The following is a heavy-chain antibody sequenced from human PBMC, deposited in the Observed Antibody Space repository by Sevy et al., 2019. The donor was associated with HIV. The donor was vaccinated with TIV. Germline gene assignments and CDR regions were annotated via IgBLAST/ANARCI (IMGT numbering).Heavy chain of an antibody. CDR1: GGSISSGGYS. CDR2: IYHSGST. CDR3: ARGEYGDYSVAFDI. Sequence: SETLSLTCAVSGGSISSGGYSWSWIRQPPGKGVEWIGYIYHSGSTYYNPSLKSRVTISVDRSKNQFSLKLSSVTAADTAVYYCARGEYGDYSVAFDIWGQGTMVTVSS. J-gene: IGHJ3*02. V-gene: IGHV4-30-2*01. D-gene: IGHD4-17*01.